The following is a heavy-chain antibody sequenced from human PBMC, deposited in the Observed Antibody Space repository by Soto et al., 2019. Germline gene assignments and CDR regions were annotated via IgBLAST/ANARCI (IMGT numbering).Heavy chain of an antibody. Sequence: QVQLVQSVAEVKKPGSSVTVSCKASGGTFGNSAITCVRQAPGQGLEWMGGIIPIFPTPDYAQKSQGRVTITAHESTSTAYLELTSLRSAHTAVYYCGRDKERQKLGGHYSSGIDVRGQGTTVTVSS. CDR2: IIPIFPTP. CDR3: GRDKERQKLGGHYSSGIDV. CDR1: GGTFGNSA. D-gene: IGHD6-25*01. J-gene: IGHJ6*01. V-gene: IGHV1-69*12.